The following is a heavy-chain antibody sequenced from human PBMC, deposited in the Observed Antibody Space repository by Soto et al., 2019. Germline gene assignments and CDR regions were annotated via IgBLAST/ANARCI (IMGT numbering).Heavy chain of an antibody. V-gene: IGHV1-69*02. Sequence: QVQLVQSGAEVKKPGSSVKVSCKASGGTFSSYTISWVRQAPGQGLEWMGRIIPILGIANYAQKFQGRVTITEDKSTSTAYMELSSLRAEDTAVYYCARGWPVASDFDYWGQGTLVIVSS. J-gene: IGHJ4*02. CDR1: GGTFSSYT. CDR2: IIPILGIA. CDR3: ARGWPVASDFDY. D-gene: IGHD2-15*01.